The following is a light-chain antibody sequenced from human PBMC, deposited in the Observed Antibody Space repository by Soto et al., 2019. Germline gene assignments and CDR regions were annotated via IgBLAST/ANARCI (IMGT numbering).Light chain of an antibody. CDR3: QQYGCSPWT. CDR2: AAS. CDR1: QSVGSNY. Sequence: EIVLTQSPGTLSLSPGDRATLSCRASQSVGSNYLAWYQQKPGQAPRLLIYAASSRAPGIPARFSGSGSGTAFTLTISRLDPADFAVYHCQQYGCSPWTFGQGTKVEIK. V-gene: IGKV3-20*01. J-gene: IGKJ1*01.